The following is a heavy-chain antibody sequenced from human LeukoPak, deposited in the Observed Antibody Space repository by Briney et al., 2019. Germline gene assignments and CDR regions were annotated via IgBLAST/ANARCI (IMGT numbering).Heavy chain of an antibody. CDR3: AKDSLFQYYDFWSGYFVY. V-gene: IGHV3-23*01. D-gene: IGHD3-3*01. CDR1: GFTFSSYA. Sequence: GGSLRLSCAASGFTFSSYAMSWVRQAPGKGLEWVSSISGSGGSTYYADSVKGRFTISRDNAKNSLYLQMNSLRAEDTALYYCAKDSLFQYYDFWSGYFVYWGQGTLVTVSS. J-gene: IGHJ4*02. CDR2: ISGSGGST.